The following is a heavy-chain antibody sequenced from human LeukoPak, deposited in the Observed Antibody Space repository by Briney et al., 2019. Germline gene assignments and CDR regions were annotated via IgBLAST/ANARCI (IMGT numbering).Heavy chain of an antibody. CDR1: GFTFSSYW. Sequence: GGSLRLSCAASGFTFSSYWMHWVRQAPGKGLVWVSRINSDGSSTSYADSVKGRFTISRDNAKNTLYLQMNSLRAEDTAVYYCARDGVLRYFDWLTPGSVYYYYMDVWGKGTTVTISS. J-gene: IGHJ6*03. CDR2: INSDGSST. CDR3: ARDGVLRYFDWLTPGSVYYYYMDV. V-gene: IGHV3-74*01. D-gene: IGHD3-9*01.